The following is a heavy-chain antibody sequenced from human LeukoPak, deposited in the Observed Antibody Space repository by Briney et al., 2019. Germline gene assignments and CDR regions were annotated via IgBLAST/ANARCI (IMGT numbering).Heavy chain of an antibody. J-gene: IGHJ4*02. V-gene: IGHV3-7*01. D-gene: IGHD2/OR15-2a*01. CDR3: ATNRISLDY. CDR2: IKEDGSEK. Sequence: PGESLRLSCAASGFTFSNSWMTWVRQAPGRGLEWVANIKEDGSEKYYVDSVEGRFTISRDNAKNSLYLQMNSLRAEDTAVYYCATNRISLDYRGQGTLVTVSS. CDR1: GFTFSNSW.